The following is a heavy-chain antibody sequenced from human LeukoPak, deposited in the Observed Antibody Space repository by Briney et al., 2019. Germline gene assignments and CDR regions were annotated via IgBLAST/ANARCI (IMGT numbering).Heavy chain of an antibody. D-gene: IGHD3-10*02. J-gene: IGHJ6*03. CDR2: IKQDGSEK. CDR1: GIILSSYW. CDR3: ARDMLGGSGRKHYYMDV. V-gene: IGHV3-7*01. Sequence: GGSLTLSCAASGIILSSYWMSWVRQAPGKGLEWVANIKQDGSEKWYVDSVKGRFTISRDNAKNSLYLQMNSLRVEDTAVYYCARDMLGGSGRKHYYMDVWGKGTTVTVSS.